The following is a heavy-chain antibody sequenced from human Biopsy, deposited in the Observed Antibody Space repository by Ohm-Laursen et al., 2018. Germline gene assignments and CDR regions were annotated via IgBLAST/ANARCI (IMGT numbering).Heavy chain of an antibody. J-gene: IGHJ6*02. CDR1: GFIFDDYA. CDR3: AKDRYPSSWHYYYGMDV. CDR2: ISFNSGTI. D-gene: IGHD6-13*01. Sequence: SLRLSCAASGFIFDDYAMHWVRQAPGKGLEWVSTISFNSGTIAYADSVKGRFTISRDNAKNSLYLQMNSLRSEDTALYYCAKDRYPSSWHYYYGMDVWGQGTTVTVSS. V-gene: IGHV3-9*01.